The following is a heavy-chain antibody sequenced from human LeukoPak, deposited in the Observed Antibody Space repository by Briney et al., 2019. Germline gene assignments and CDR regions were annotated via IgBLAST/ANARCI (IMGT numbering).Heavy chain of an antibody. Sequence: GESLKISCKGSGYIFTNYWIGWVREMPGKGLEWMEIIYPGDSDTRYSPSFQGQVTISADKSISTAYLQWSSLKASDTAMYYCARTPYVVGATTPFDYWGQGTLVTVSS. D-gene: IGHD1-26*01. CDR1: GYIFTNYW. V-gene: IGHV5-51*01. CDR3: ARTPYVVGATTPFDY. CDR2: IYPGDSDT. J-gene: IGHJ4*02.